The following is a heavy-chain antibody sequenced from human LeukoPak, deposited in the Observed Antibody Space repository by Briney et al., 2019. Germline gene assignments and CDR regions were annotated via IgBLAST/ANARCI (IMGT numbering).Heavy chain of an antibody. Sequence: ASVKVSCKASGYTFSTYPMNWVRQAPGQGLEWMGIINPSGGSTSYAQKFQGRVTMTRDTSTSIVYMELSSLRSEDTAVYYCARGRGIAVAGKRDYFDYWGQGTLVTVSS. J-gene: IGHJ4*02. CDR2: INPSGGST. CDR3: ARGRGIAVAGKRDYFDY. CDR1: GYTFSTYP. D-gene: IGHD6-19*01. V-gene: IGHV1-46*01.